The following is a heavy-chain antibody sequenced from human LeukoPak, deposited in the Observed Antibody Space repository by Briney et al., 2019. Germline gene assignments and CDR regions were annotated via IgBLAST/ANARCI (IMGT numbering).Heavy chain of an antibody. D-gene: IGHD5-18*01. J-gene: IGHJ4*02. CDR1: GFTFSSYA. CDR3: ARRGHGYGSPFDY. CDR2: ISGSADST. V-gene: IGHV3-23*01. Sequence: PGGSLRLSCAASGFTFSSYAMSWVRQAPGKGLDWVSGISGSADSTYYADSVKGRFSISRDNAKNTLDLQMNSLRAEDTAVYYCARRGHGYGSPFDYWGQGTLVTVSS.